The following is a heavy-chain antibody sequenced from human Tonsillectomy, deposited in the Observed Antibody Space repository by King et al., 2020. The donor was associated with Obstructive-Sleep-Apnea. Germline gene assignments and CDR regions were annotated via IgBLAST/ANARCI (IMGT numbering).Heavy chain of an antibody. Sequence: VQLVESGGGLVQPGGSLRLSCAASGFTVSSNYMSWVRQAPGRGLEWVSVMYSGGSTDYADSVKGRFTISRDNSKNTLYLQMNSLRAEDTAVYYCARDESGYNSWNDWGQGTLVTVSS. CDR2: MYSGGST. D-gene: IGHD5-24*01. V-gene: IGHV3-66*01. CDR3: ARDESGYNSWND. CDR1: GFTVSSNY. J-gene: IGHJ4*02.